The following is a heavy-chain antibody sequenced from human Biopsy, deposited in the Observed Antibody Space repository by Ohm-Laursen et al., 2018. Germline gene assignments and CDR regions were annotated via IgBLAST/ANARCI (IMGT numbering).Heavy chain of an antibody. CDR3: ARAPAYPSIDGYYGLDL. CDR1: GYTFAGYY. D-gene: IGHD3-9*01. J-gene: IGHJ6*02. Sequence: GASVKVSCNASGYTFAGYYLHWVRQAPGHGLEWMGWINPNSGNANYAQSFQGRLTVTRDTSISTAYMELTSLTFDDTAIYYCARAPAYPSIDGYYGLDLWGQGTTVIVSS. V-gene: IGHV1-2*02. CDR2: INPNSGNA.